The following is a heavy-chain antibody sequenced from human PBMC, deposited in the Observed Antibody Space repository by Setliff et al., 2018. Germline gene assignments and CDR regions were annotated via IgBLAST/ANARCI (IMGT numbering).Heavy chain of an antibody. J-gene: IGHJ4*02. CDR3: ARDRKSSPEHYYFDS. CDR1: GYRFSTYG. Sequence: ASVKVSCKASGYRFSTYGISWVRQAPGQGLEWMAWVSDNNGNTNYAKSFQGRVTMNTDTSTSTAYMELGSLTSDDTAVYYCARDRKSSPEHYYFDSWGQGTLVTVSS. V-gene: IGHV1-18*01. CDR2: VSDNNGNT.